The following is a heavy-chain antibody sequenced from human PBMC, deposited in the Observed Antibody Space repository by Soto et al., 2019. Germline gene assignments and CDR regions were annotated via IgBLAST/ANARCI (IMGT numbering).Heavy chain of an antibody. J-gene: IGHJ4*02. D-gene: IGHD3-22*01. CDR3: ARDRYYDSSGNDY. Sequence: GGSLRLSCAASGFTFSSYAMHWVRQAPGKGLEWVAVISYDGSNKYYADSVKGRFTISRDNSKNTLYLQMNSLRAEDTAVYYCARDRYYDSSGNDYWGQGTLVTVSS. CDR1: GFTFSSYA. V-gene: IGHV3-30-3*01. CDR2: ISYDGSNK.